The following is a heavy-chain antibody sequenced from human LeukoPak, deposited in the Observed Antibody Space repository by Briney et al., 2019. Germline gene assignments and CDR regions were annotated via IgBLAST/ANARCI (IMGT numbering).Heavy chain of an antibody. D-gene: IGHD6-19*01. CDR2: IYYSGGT. J-gene: IGHJ4*02. CDR1: GGSISSYY. Sequence: PSETLSLTCTVSGGSISSYYWSWIRQPPGKGLEWIGYIYYSGGTNYNPSLKSRVTMSVDTSKNQFSLKLSSVTAADTAVYYCARSRTGIAVADYWGQGTLVTVSS. V-gene: IGHV4-59*08. CDR3: ARSRTGIAVADY.